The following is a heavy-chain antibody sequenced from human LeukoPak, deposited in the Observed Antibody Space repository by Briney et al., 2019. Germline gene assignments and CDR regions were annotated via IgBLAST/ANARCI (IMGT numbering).Heavy chain of an antibody. D-gene: IGHD3-22*01. Sequence: GSLRLSCAASGFTFSTHGMHWVRQAPGKGLEWVSAISGSGGSTYYADSVKGRFTISRDNSKNTLYLQMNSLRAEDTAVYYCANTYYYDSRGGAFDIWGQGTMVTVSS. CDR3: ANTYYYDSRGGAFDI. CDR1: GFTFSTHG. J-gene: IGHJ3*02. V-gene: IGHV3-23*01. CDR2: ISGSGGST.